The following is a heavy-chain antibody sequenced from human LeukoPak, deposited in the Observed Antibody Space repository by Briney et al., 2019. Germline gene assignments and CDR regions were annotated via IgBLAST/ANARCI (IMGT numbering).Heavy chain of an antibody. CDR1: GFTFSSYW. CDR2: IKQDGSEK. D-gene: IGHD1-26*01. Sequence: GSLRLSCAASGFTFSSYWVSWVRQAPGKGLEWVANIKQDGSEKYYVDSVKGRFTISRDNAENSLSLQMNSLRAEDTAVYYCARPGGGTYGYWGQGTLVTVSS. V-gene: IGHV3-7*01. J-gene: IGHJ4*02. CDR3: ARPGGGTYGY.